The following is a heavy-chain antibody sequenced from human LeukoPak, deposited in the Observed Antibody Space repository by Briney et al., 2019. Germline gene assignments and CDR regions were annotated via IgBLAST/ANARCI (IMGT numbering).Heavy chain of an antibody. V-gene: IGHV3-30*03. CDR3: ARDSLAVAGNDPACFDY. D-gene: IGHD6-19*01. J-gene: IGHJ4*02. CDR2: ISYDGSNK. Sequence: GGSLRLSCAASGFTFSSYGMHWVRQAPGKGLEWVAVISYDGSNKYYADSVKGRFTISRDNSKNTLYLQMSSLRAEDTAVYYCARDSLAVAGNDPACFDYWGQGTLVTVSS. CDR1: GFTFSSYG.